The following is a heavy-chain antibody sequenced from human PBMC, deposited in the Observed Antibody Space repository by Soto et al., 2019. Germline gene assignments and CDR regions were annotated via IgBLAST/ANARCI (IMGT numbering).Heavy chain of an antibody. J-gene: IGHJ4*02. Sequence: QVHLVESGGGGVQPGRSLRPSCAASGFTFSKYAIHWVRQVPGKGLEWVAAISCDGADKYFAKSVRDRFTISRDNSKKTLVLELNSLRPEDTAVYYCVRAWGENSCSYFVIHYWGQGTLVTVSS. CDR2: ISCDGADK. CDR3: VRAWGENSCSYFVIHY. D-gene: IGHD5-12*01. CDR1: GFTFSKYA. V-gene: IGHV3-30-3*01.